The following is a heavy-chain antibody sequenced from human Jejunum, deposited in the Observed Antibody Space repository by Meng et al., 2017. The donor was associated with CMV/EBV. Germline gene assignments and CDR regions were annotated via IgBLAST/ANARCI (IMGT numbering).Heavy chain of an antibody. CDR3: LRGSGGSV. CDR2: LPHRGSS. V-gene: IGHV4-4*02. Sequence: VQLREAGTALVNPSEPLSLTRAVSGDPITNPNWWAWLHQPPGKGLEWLGELPHRGSSAYNPSLKSRVSMSIDKSKNQFSLKLTSVTAADTAVYHCLRGSGGSVWGQGTLVTVSS. CDR1: GDPITNPNW. J-gene: IGHJ1*01. D-gene: IGHD3-10*01.